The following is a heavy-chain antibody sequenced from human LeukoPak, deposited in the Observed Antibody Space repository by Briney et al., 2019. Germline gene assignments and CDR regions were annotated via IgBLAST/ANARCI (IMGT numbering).Heavy chain of an antibody. CDR3: AKDGYGDHTVDY. Sequence: PGGSLRLSCAASGFTFSSYGMHWVRQAPGKGLKWVAIISYDGSNKYYADSVKGRFTISRDNSKNTLYLQMNSLRAEDTAVYYCAKDGYGDHTVDYWGQGTLVTVSS. D-gene: IGHD4-17*01. J-gene: IGHJ4*02. CDR2: ISYDGSNK. CDR1: GFTFSSYG. V-gene: IGHV3-30*18.